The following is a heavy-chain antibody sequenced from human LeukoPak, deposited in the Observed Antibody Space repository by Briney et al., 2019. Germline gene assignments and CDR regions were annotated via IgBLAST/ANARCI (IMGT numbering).Heavy chain of an antibody. D-gene: IGHD5-12*01. CDR3: ATGGYDEYYFDY. Sequence: GGSLRLSCAASGFTFSSYAMSWVRQAPGKGLEWVSAISGSGGSTYYADSVKGRFTISRDNSKNTLYLQMNSLRAEDTAVYYCATGGYDEYYFDYWGQGTLVTVSS. CDR1: GFTFSSYA. CDR2: ISGSGGST. V-gene: IGHV3-23*01. J-gene: IGHJ4*02.